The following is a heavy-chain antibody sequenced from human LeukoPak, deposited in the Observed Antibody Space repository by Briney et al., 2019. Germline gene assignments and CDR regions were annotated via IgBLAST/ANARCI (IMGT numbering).Heavy chain of an antibody. Sequence: GWSLRLSCADSQFTFNGSWMNWVRQAPGKGLDGVPHMDPTGSQKRYVDSVRGRFTISKDNPGASLYLDMHSLRAEDTAIYYCAIWTSGNYWGQGTLVTVSS. D-gene: IGHD1-1*01. CDR1: QFTFNGSW. CDR3: AIWTSGNY. J-gene: IGHJ4*02. CDR2: MDPTGSQK. V-gene: IGHV3-7*01.